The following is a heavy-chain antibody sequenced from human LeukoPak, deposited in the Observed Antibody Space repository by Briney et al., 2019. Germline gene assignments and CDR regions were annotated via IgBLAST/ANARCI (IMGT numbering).Heavy chain of an antibody. D-gene: IGHD4-17*01. CDR1: GFTFSTYG. CDR3: AKTAGNYGDYSPFDY. J-gene: IGHJ4*02. CDR2: IRYDGSNK. Sequence: GGSLRLSCAASGFTFSTYGMHWVRQAPGKGLEWVAFIRYDGSNKYYADSVKGRFTISRDNSKNTLFLQLNSLRAEDTSVYYRAKTAGNYGDYSPFDYWGQGTLVTVSS. V-gene: IGHV3-30*02.